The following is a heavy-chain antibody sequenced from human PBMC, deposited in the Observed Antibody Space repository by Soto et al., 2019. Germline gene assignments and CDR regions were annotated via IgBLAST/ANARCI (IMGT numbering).Heavy chain of an antibody. CDR3: ARGHEYFHP. Sequence: GGSLRLSCAASGFTFSSYSMNWIRQAPGKGLECISYISRSDNTAYYADSVKGRFTISRDNAKNSLYLQMNSLRAEDTAVYYCARGHEYFHPWGQGTLVTVSS. V-gene: IGHV3-48*04. J-gene: IGHJ1*01. CDR2: ISRSDNTA. CDR1: GFTFSSYS.